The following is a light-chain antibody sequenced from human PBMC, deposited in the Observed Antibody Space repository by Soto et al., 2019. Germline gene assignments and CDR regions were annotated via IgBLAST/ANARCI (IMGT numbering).Light chain of an antibody. CDR3: QAYDSSLSGSEV. CDR1: SSNIGAGHD. V-gene: IGLV1-40*01. CDR2: GNG. J-gene: IGLJ1*01. Sequence: QSVLTQPPSVSGAPGHRVTISCTGSSSNIGAGHDVHWYQQLPGTAPKLLIYGNGNRPSGVPDRFSGSKSGTSASLAITGLQAEDEADYYCQAYDSSLSGSEVFGTGTKATVL.